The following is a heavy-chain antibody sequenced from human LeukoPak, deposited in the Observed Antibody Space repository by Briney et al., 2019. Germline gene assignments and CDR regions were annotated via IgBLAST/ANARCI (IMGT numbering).Heavy chain of an antibody. Sequence: GASVKVSCKASGYTFTGYYMHWVRQAPGQGLEWMGWINPNSGATNYAQKFQGRVTMTRDTSISTAYMELSRLRSDDTAVYYCARDYCSGGSCYSEFFRFDPWGQGTLVTVSS. CDR1: GYTFTGYY. CDR2: INPNSGAT. V-gene: IGHV1-2*02. D-gene: IGHD2-15*01. CDR3: ARDYCSGGSCYSEFFRFDP. J-gene: IGHJ5*02.